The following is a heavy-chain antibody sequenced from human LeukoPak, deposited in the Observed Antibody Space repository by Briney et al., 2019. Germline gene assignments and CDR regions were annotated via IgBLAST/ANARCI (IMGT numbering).Heavy chain of an antibody. CDR3: TRTSGTDSKYSYYYYYGLDV. Sequence: SETLSLTCTVSGGSIGHYYWSWLRQPPGKGLEWIGYILYSGSTNYHPSLKSRVTMSIDTPKNQISLRLNAVTAADTAMYYCTRTSGTDSKYSYYYYYGLDVWGQGTTVTVSS. CDR1: GGSIGHYY. V-gene: IGHV4-59*01. D-gene: IGHD1-7*01. CDR2: ILYSGST. J-gene: IGHJ6*02.